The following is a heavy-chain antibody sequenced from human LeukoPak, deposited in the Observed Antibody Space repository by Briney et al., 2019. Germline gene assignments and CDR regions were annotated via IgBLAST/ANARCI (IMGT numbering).Heavy chain of an antibody. J-gene: IGHJ4*02. CDR2: ISSNSLHI. CDR3: VGPDSQFDC. CDR1: GFTFSDQS. V-gene: IGHV3-21*01. D-gene: IGHD3-10*01. Sequence: GGSLRLSCAASGFTFSDQSMNWVRQAPGKGLEWVSSISSNSLHIFYADSVKGRFTTSRDNAKNSLYLQMNNLRAEDTAVYYCVGPDSQFDCWGQGTLVTVSS.